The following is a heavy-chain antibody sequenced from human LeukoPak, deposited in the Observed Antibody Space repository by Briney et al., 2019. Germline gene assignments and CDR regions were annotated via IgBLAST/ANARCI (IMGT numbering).Heavy chain of an antibody. CDR2: SGNGDDT. CDR1: GFTFNSYA. V-gene: IGHV3-23*01. D-gene: IGHD6-13*01. CDR3: ARTIAQYTNSWLYYYYGMDV. J-gene: IGHJ6*02. Sequence: PGGSLRLSCTVSGFTFNSYAMSWVRQAPGKGLESVSSSGNGDDTYHADSVKGRFTVSRDNSKSTLYLQMNSLRAEDTAVFYCARTIAQYTNSWLYYYYGMDVWGQGTTVTVSS.